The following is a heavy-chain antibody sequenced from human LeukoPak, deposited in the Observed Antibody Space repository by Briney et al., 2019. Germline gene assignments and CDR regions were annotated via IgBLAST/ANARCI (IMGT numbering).Heavy chain of an antibody. CDR2: MNPHSGDT. Sequence: ASVTVSCKASGYTFTSFDFTWVRQAPGQGLEWMGWMNPHSGDTDYAQKFQGRVTLTSNASISTAYMELSSLKFEDTAMYYCARVQGIRFFDYWGQGTLVTVSS. CDR1: GYTFTSFD. D-gene: IGHD2-15*01. V-gene: IGHV1-8*01. J-gene: IGHJ4*02. CDR3: ARVQGIRFFDY.